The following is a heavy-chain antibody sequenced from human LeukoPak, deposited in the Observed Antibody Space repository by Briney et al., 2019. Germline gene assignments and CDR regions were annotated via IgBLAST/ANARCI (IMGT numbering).Heavy chain of an antibody. CDR1: GDSISSYY. D-gene: IGHD2-21*02. V-gene: IGHV4-39*01. Sequence: SETLSLTCTVSGDSISSYYWGWIRQPPGKGLEWIGSIYFSGSPYYNPSLKSRVTMSVDTSKNQFPLKVSSVTAADTAVYYCARWRTAKTAFDYWGQGTLVTVSS. J-gene: IGHJ4*02. CDR2: IYFSGSP. CDR3: ARWRTAKTAFDY.